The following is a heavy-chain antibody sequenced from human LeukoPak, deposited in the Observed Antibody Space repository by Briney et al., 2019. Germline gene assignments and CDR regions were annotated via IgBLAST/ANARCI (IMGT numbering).Heavy chain of an antibody. J-gene: IGHJ4*02. CDR2: ISAYNGNT. D-gene: IGHD5-12*01. CDR3: ARGLRGYSGYDCSFDY. Sequence: ASVKVSCKASGYTFTSYGISWVRQAPGQGLEWMGWISAYNGNTNYAQKLQGRVTMTTDTSTSTAYMELRSLRSDDTAVYYCARGLRGYSGYDCSFDYWGQGTLVTVSS. V-gene: IGHV1-18*01. CDR1: GYTFTSYG.